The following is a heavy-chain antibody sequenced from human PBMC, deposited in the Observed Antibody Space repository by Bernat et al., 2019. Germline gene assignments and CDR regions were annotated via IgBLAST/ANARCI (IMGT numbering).Heavy chain of an antibody. CDR2: ISSSGSTR. CDR3: ARARDYGDYVWRHAFDI. D-gene: IGHD4-17*01. V-gene: IGHV3-11*01. CDR1: GFTFSDSY. J-gene: IGHJ3*02. Sequence: QVPLVESGGGLVKPGGSLRLSCAASGFTFSDSYMSWIRQAPGKGLEWVSYISSSGSTRYYADYVKGRFTISRDNAKNSQYLQMNSLRAEDTAVYYCARARDYGDYVWRHAFDIWGQGTMVTVSS.